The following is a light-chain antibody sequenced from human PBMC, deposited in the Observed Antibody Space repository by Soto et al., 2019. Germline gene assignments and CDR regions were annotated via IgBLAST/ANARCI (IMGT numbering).Light chain of an antibody. CDR3: QQSYSSPPT. J-gene: IGKJ1*01. CDR1: QNIDTY. Sequence: DIQMTQPPPALSASVGDRVTITCRASQNIDTYLNWYHQKPGKAPELLIHDASSLQSGVPSRFSGSGSGTDFTLTISSLQPEDFAVYYCQQSYSSPPTFGQGTKVDIK. CDR2: DAS. V-gene: IGKV1-39*01.